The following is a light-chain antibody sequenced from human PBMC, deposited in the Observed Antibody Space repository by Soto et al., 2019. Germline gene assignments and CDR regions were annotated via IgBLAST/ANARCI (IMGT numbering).Light chain of an antibody. Sequence: AVQMTQSPSSLSASVGDIVTITCRASQGIRNDLAWYQQKPGRAPRLLIFAASTLQSGFPSRFSGSGAGTDFTLTISSLQPEDFATYYCLQAYNYPRTFGQGTKV. CDR3: LQAYNYPRT. J-gene: IGKJ1*01. CDR1: QGIRND. CDR2: AAS. V-gene: IGKV1-6*01.